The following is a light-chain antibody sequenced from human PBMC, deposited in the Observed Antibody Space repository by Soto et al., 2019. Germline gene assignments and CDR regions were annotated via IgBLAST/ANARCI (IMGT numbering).Light chain of an antibody. CDR2: AAS. CDR3: QQYYSYPRT. Sequence: DIQLTQAPSFLSASAGDRVTIPCPASQVISSYLAWYQQKPGRAPKLLIYAASTLQSGVPSRFSGSGSGTDFTLTISCLQSEDFATYYCQQYYSYPRTFGQGTKVDIK. J-gene: IGKJ1*01. CDR1: QVISSY. V-gene: IGKV1-9*01.